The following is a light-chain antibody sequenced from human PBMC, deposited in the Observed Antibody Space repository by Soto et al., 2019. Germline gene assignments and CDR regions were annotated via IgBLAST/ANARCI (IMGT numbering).Light chain of an antibody. V-gene: IGKV1-5*03. J-gene: IGKJ1*01. CDR3: QQYNTSRT. CDR1: QSVSSW. Sequence: DIQIIQSPSTLSASVGDRVTITCRASQSVSSWLAWYQQKPGKAPKPLIYKASSLESGVPSRFSGSGSGTEFTLTISSLQPADFETYYCQQYNTSRTLGQGTKVDIK. CDR2: KAS.